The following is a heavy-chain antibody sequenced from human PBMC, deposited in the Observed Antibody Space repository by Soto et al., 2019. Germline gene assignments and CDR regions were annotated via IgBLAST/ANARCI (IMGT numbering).Heavy chain of an antibody. Sequence: PSETLSLTCTVSGGSISSSSYYWGWIRQPPGKGLEWIGSIYYSGSTHYNPSLKSRVTISVDTSKNQFSLKLSSVTAADTAVYYCARHPKARGGCGGDCYSASYFDYWGQGTLVTVSS. CDR3: ARHPKARGGCGGDCYSASYFDY. CDR1: GGSISSSSYY. CDR2: IYYSGST. D-gene: IGHD2-21*02. V-gene: IGHV4-39*01. J-gene: IGHJ4*02.